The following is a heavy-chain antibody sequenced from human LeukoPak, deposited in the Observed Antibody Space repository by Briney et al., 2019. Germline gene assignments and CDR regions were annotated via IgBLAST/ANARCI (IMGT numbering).Heavy chain of an antibody. CDR3: ARSSTTDANHYYYYYMDV. CDR1: GDSVSSYY. D-gene: IGHD2-2*01. J-gene: IGHJ6*03. Sequence: SETLSLTCTVSGDSVSSYYWTWIRQPPGKGLEWIGRIYTSGSTNYNPSLKSRVTISVDTSKNQFSLKLSSVTAADTAVYYCARSSTTDANHYYYYYMDVWGRGTTVTVSS. CDR2: IYTSGST. V-gene: IGHV4-4*08.